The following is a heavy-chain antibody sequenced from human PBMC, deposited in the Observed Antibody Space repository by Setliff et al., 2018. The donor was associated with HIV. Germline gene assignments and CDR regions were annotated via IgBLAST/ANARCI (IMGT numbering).Heavy chain of an antibody. D-gene: IGHD6-13*01. Sequence: GESLKISCAASGFTFSSYTMNWVRQAPGKGLEWVSSISYSTGYIYYADSVKGRFTISRDNAKSSLYLQMNSLRAEDTAVYYCARGVAAAGTDYWGQGTLVTVPQ. CDR2: ISYSTGYI. CDR1: GFTFSSYT. CDR3: ARGVAAAGTDY. V-gene: IGHV3-21*01. J-gene: IGHJ4*02.